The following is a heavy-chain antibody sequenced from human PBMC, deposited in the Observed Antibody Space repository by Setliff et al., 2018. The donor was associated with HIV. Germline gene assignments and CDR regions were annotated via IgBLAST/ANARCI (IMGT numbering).Heavy chain of an antibody. V-gene: IGHV2-26*01. Sequence: SGPTLVNPTETLTLTCTVSGFSLSNARMGVSWIRQPLGKALEWLAHIFSNDEKSYSTSLKSRLTISKDTSKSQVVLTMTNMDPVDTATYYCARSTYYYGSGSYYYFDYWGQGTLVTVSS. CDR1: GFSLSNARMG. CDR3: ARSTYYYGSGSYYYFDY. CDR2: IFSNDEK. D-gene: IGHD3-10*01. J-gene: IGHJ4*02.